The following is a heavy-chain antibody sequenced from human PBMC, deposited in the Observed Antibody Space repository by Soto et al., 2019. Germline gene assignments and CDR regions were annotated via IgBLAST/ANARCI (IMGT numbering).Heavy chain of an antibody. CDR3: ARDRSRHDFWSGYLDY. J-gene: IGHJ4*02. CDR2: ISSSSAYM. Sequence: PGGSLRLSCAASGFTFSSYNVNWVRQTPGKGLEWVSSISSSSAYMYYADSVKGRFTISRDNAKNTLYLQMNSLRAEDTAVYYCARDRSRHDFWSGYLDYWGQGTLVTVSS. V-gene: IGHV3-21*01. CDR1: GFTFSSYN. D-gene: IGHD3-3*01.